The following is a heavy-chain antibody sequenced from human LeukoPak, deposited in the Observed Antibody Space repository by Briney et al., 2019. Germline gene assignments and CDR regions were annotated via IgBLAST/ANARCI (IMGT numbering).Heavy chain of an antibody. D-gene: IGHD3-10*01. CDR1: GGTFSSYA. V-gene: IGHV1-69*06. CDR3: ARGFPGNPLASGSYYNSYYY. J-gene: IGHJ4*02. Sequence: SVKVSCKASGGTFSSYAISWVRQAPGQGLEWMGGIIPIFGTANYAQKFQGRVTITADKSTSTAYMELSRLRSEDTAVYYCARGFPGNPLASGSYYNSYYYWGQGTLVTVSS. CDR2: IIPIFGTA.